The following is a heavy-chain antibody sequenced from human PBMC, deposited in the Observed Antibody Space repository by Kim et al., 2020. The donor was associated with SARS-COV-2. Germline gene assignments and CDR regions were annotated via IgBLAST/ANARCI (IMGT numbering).Heavy chain of an antibody. Sequence: GGSLRLSCAASGFTFSSYAMHWVRQAPGKGLEWVAVISYDGSNKYYADSVKGRFTISRDNSKNTLYLQMNSLRAEDTAVYYCARDGRRRYSYGYLDYWGQGTLVTVSS. V-gene: IGHV3-30-3*01. CDR2: ISYDGSNK. CDR1: GFTFSSYA. J-gene: IGHJ4*02. D-gene: IGHD5-18*01. CDR3: ARDGRRRYSYGYLDY.